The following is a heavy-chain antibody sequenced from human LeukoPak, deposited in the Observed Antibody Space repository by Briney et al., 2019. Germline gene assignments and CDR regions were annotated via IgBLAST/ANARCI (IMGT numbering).Heavy chain of an antibody. CDR1: GFTFKNYG. D-gene: IGHD3-22*01. V-gene: IGHV3-33*01. J-gene: IGHJ1*01. CDR2: IWYDGTYE. CDR3: ATGNYYDSRGYYTFGH. Sequence: PGGSLRLSCVASGFTFKNYGVHWVRQAPGKGLEWVAVIWYDGTYEYYGDSVKGRFAISRDNSKNTMYLQMNSLRAEDTAVYYCATGNYYDSRGYYTFGHWGQGTLVTVSS.